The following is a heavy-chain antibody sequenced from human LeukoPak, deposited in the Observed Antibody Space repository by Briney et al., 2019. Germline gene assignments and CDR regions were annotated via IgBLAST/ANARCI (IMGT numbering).Heavy chain of an antibody. CDR1: GFTFSSYG. Sequence: PGGSLRLSCAASGFTFSSYGMHWVRQAPGKGLEWVAVISYDGSNKYYADSVKGRFTISRDNSKNTLYLQMNSLRAEDTAVYYCAKGSVRGGIVVVVADSFDYWGQGTLVTVSS. CDR3: AKGSVRGGIVVVVADSFDY. J-gene: IGHJ4*02. CDR2: ISYDGSNK. V-gene: IGHV3-30*18. D-gene: IGHD2-15*01.